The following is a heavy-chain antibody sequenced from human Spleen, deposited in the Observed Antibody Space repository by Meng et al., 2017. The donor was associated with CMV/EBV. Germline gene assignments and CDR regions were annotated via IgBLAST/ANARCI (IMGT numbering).Heavy chain of an antibody. CDR3: VREIYGGDLPY. CDR1: GYSISSDYY. V-gene: IGHV4-38-2*02. J-gene: IGHJ4*02. D-gene: IGHD2-21*02. Sequence: ESLKISCTVSGYSISSDYYWGWIRQPPGKGLEWIGTGYHSGSTYYNPSLNSRVTISLDTSNNQFSLRLTSVTAADTAVYYCVREIYGGDLPYWGQGTLVTVSS. CDR2: GYHSGST.